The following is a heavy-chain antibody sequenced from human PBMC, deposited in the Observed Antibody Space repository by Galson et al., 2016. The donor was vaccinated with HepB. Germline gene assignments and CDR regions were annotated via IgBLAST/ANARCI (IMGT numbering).Heavy chain of an antibody. Sequence: SLRLSCAASGFTFSSYWMHWVRQAPGKGLEWVSAITPGGDSSSYADSVKGRFAISRDNSKDTLYLQINSLSPDDTAVYYCASLDWGQMRDWGQGALVIVSS. D-gene: IGHD3/OR15-3a*01. J-gene: IGHJ4*02. V-gene: IGHV3-23*01. CDR3: ASLDWGQMRD. CDR1: GFTFSSYW. CDR2: ITPGGDSS.